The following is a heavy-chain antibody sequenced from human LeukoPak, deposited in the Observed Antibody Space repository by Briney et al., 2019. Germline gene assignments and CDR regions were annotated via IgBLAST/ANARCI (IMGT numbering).Heavy chain of an antibody. Sequence: GGSLRLSCAASGFTFSNYGMHWVRQAPGKGLEWVAVISNEGSTKYYVDSVKGRFTISRDNSKNTLYLQMISLRAEDTAVYYCAKYLDGSGFVDYWGQGTLVTVSS. CDR3: AKYLDGSGFVDY. J-gene: IGHJ4*02. V-gene: IGHV3-30*18. CDR1: GFTFSNYG. D-gene: IGHD6-19*01. CDR2: ISNEGSTK.